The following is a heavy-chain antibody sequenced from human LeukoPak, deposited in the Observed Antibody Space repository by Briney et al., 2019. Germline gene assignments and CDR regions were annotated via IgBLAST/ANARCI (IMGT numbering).Heavy chain of an antibody. V-gene: IGHV3-64*02. CDR2: IGAAGAHT. D-gene: IGHD1-14*01. CDR1: GFRFSYHD. J-gene: IGHJ3*02. CDR3: ARELGGTKTGGFDI. Sequence: GGSLTLSCAASGFRFSYHDMHWVRQAPGRGREFVSSIGAAGAHTFYADSVKGRFTISRDNFQSTMYLQMDGLRPEDTAVYYCARELGGTKTGGFDIWGQGTVVTVSS.